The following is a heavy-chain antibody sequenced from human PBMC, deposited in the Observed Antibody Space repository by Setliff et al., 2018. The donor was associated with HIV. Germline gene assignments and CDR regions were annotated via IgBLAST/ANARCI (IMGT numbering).Heavy chain of an antibody. V-gene: IGHV3-48*01. Sequence: GGSLRLSCAASGFTFSSNWMTWVRQAPGKGLEWVSYISSSSSTIYYADSVKGRFTISRDNAKNSLYLQMNSLRAEDTAVYYCARSRAAGFDYWGQGTLVTVS. CDR3: ARSRAAGFDY. CDR2: ISSSSSTI. CDR1: GFTFSSNW. D-gene: IGHD6-13*01. J-gene: IGHJ4*02.